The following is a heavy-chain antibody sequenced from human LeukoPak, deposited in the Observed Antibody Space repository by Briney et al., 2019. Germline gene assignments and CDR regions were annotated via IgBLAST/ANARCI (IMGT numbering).Heavy chain of an antibody. Sequence: ASVKVSCKASGYTFTSYDINWVRQATGQGLEWMGWMNPNSGNTGYAQKFQGRVTITRNTSISTAYMELSSLRSEDTAVYYCARSYYDSSGYCYYDAFDIWGQGTMVTVSS. D-gene: IGHD3-22*01. V-gene: IGHV1-8*03. CDR2: MNPNSGNT. CDR3: ARSYYDSSGYCYYDAFDI. J-gene: IGHJ3*02. CDR1: GYTFTSYD.